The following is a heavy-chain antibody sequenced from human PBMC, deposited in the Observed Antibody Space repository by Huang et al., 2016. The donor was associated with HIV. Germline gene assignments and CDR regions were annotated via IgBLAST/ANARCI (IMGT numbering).Heavy chain of an antibody. J-gene: IGHJ4*02. CDR2: IIPLFRAP. CDR3: AMSLGYQYDSRSYWGRYFDY. D-gene: IGHD3-16*01. Sequence: PGQRFEWMGGIIPLFRAPAYAQEFKGRVTMTADESTATIYMALNSLTSEDTAVYYCAMSLGYQYDSRSYWGRYFDYWGQGTLVTVSS. V-gene: IGHV1-69*01.